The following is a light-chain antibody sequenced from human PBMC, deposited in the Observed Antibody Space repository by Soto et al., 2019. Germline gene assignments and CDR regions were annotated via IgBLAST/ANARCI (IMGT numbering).Light chain of an antibody. J-gene: IGKJ1*01. CDR3: QQYNNWPPCT. V-gene: IGKV3-15*01. Sequence: ILMTQSPATLSVSPGERATLSCRASQSVSNNLAWYQQKPGQAPRLLIYDASTRATGIPARFSGSGSGTEFTLTICGLQSEDFAVYYCQQYNNWPPCTFGQGTKVEIK. CDR1: QSVSNN. CDR2: DAS.